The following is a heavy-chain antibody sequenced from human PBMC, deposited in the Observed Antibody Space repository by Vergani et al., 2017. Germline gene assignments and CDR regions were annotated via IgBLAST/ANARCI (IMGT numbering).Heavy chain of an antibody. Sequence: EVQLVESGGGLIQPGGSLRLSCAASGFTVSSNYMSWVRQAPGKGLEWVSVIYSGGSTYYADSVTGRFTISRDNSKNTLYLQMNSLRAEDTAVYYCARDRINYYDSSGQDYWGQGTLVTVSS. J-gene: IGHJ4*02. CDR1: GFTVSSNY. D-gene: IGHD3-22*01. V-gene: IGHV3-53*01. CDR2: IYSGGST. CDR3: ARDRINYYDSSGQDY.